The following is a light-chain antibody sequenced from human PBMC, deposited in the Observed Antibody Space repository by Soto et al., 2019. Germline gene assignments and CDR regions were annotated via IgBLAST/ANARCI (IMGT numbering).Light chain of an antibody. CDR1: QTISSY. V-gene: IGKV1-39*01. CDR3: QQNYNTPQT. J-gene: IGKJ3*01. Sequence: DIEMTQSPSSLSASVGDRVTITCRASQTISSYLNWYHQKPGKAPKLLIYAVSNLQSGVPSRFSGSGSGTDFTLTISSLQPEDFGTYYCQQNYNTPQTFGPGTNVDIK. CDR2: AVS.